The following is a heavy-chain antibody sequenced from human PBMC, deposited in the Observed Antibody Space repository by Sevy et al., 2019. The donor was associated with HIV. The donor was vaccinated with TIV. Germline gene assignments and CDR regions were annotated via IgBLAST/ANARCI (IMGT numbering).Heavy chain of an antibody. CDR1: GGTFSSYG. D-gene: IGHD6-19*01. CDR2: IIPILGTV. Sequence: ASVKVSCKASGGTFSSYGISWVRQAPGQGLEWMGGIIPILGTVNYAQKFQGRVTITADESTKTAYMELGSLGSEETAVYYCARGGGNGLYYFDYWGQETLVTVSS. J-gene: IGHJ4*02. CDR3: ARGGGNGLYYFDY. V-gene: IGHV1-69*13.